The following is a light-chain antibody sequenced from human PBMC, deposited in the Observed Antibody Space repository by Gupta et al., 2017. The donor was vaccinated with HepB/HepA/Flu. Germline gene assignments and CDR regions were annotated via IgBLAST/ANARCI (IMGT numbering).Light chain of an antibody. CDR1: NIRSYY. CDR2: GQN. CDR3: NTRDISCNPRM. Sequence: SSELTQDPAVSAALVQTVRIQCQEDNIRSYYTSWYQQKPGQAPVLVIHGQNNRPSGSPDRVSGTSSGNTASLTITGAQAEDEADYYCNTRDISCNPRMFGGGTKLTVL. J-gene: IGLJ3*02. V-gene: IGLV3-19*01.